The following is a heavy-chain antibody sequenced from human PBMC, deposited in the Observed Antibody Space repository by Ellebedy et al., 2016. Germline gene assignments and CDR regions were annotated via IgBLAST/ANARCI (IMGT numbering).Heavy chain of an antibody. CDR2: INLSGSR. D-gene: IGHD6-13*01. J-gene: IGHJ4*02. V-gene: IGHV4-39*01. Sequence: SETLSLTCTVSGGSINSGDYYWSWIRQPPGTGLEWIGEINLSGSRSNNPSLKSRVTMSVDTSKKQFSLKLTSVTATDTAVYFSARSRGRAAAASTGFDYWGQGTLVIVSA. CDR3: ARSRGRAAAASTGFDY. CDR1: GGSINSGDYY.